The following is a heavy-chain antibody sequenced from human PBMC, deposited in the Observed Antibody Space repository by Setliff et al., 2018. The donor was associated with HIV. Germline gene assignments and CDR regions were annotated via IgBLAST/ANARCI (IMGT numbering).Heavy chain of an antibody. D-gene: IGHD6-6*01. V-gene: IGHV3-23*03. CDR3: AKDSIEASATGYYFDY. Sequence: GGSLRLSCAASGFTFSSNAMSWVRQAPGKGLEWVSLIYADGAFTYYADSVEGRFTISRDNSRNRLYLQMNSLRAEDTAVYYCAKDSIEASATGYYFDYWGRGTLVTVSS. J-gene: IGHJ4*02. CDR2: IYADGAFT. CDR1: GFTFSSNA.